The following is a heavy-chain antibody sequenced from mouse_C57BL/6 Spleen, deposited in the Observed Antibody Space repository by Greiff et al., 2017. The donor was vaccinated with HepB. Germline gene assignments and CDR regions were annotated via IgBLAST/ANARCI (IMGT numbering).Heavy chain of an antibody. CDR2: IYPSDSET. V-gene: IGHV1-61*01. Sequence: VQLQQSGAELVRPGSSVKLSCKASGYTFTSYWMDWVKQRPGQGLDWIGNIYPSDSETHYNQKFKDKATLTVDKSSSTAYMQLSSLTSEDSAVYYCARNYYYGSKDYWGQSTTLTVSS. J-gene: IGHJ2*01. CDR3: ARNYYYGSKDY. CDR1: GYTFTSYW. D-gene: IGHD1-1*01.